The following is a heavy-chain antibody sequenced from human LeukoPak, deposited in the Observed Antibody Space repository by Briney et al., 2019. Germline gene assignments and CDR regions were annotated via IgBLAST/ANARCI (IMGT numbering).Heavy chain of an antibody. CDR2: INHSGST. CDR3: ARAPSSYYFDY. CDR1: GFTFSDYY. Sequence: GSLRLSCAASGFTFSDYYMSWIRQAPGKGLEWIGEINHSGSTNYNPSLKSRVTISVDTSKNQFSLKLSSVTAADTAVYYCARAPSSYYFDYWGQGTLVTVSS. V-gene: IGHV4-34*01. J-gene: IGHJ4*02.